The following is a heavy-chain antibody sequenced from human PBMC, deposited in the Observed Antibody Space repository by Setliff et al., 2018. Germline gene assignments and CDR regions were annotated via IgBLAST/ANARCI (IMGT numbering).Heavy chain of an antibody. Sequence: GLEWVGWINNYSFKTNYPQKFLGRVTVTTDTATGTAYMELGSLTSDDTAIYYCARINFYVSSGYYYAPDYWGPGTLVTVSS. D-gene: IGHD3-22*01. V-gene: IGHV1-18*01. CDR3: ARINFYVSSGYYYAPDY. J-gene: IGHJ4*02. CDR2: INNYSFKT.